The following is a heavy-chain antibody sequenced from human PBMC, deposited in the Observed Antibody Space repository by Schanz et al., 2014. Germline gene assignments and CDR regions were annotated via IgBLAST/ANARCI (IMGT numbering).Heavy chain of an antibody. D-gene: IGHD1-1*01. J-gene: IGHJ3*01. CDR2: LYTGGST. Sequence: EQVLESGGGLVQPGGSLRLSCEVSGFTVSTNYMTGVRQAPGKGLECVSVLYTGGSTFYAESVRGRFFISRDSSKNTLFLHMNSLRAEDTAVYYCVRDAGRDGYNLAFDVWGQGTLVTVSS. V-gene: IGHV3-53*01. CDR3: VRDAGRDGYNLAFDV. CDR1: GFTVSTNY.